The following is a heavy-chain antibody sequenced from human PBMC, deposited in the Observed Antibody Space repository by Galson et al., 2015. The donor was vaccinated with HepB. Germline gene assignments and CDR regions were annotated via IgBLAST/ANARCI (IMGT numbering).Heavy chain of an antibody. CDR1: GYTFTSYA. CDR3: ARPLRGYSSGWPVGY. Sequence: SVKVSCKASGYTFTSYAMHWVRQAPGQRLEWMGWINAGNGNTKYSQKFQGRVTITRDTSASTAYMELSSLRSEDTAVYYCARPLRGYSSGWPVGYWGQGTLVTVSS. CDR2: INAGNGNT. V-gene: IGHV1-3*01. D-gene: IGHD6-19*01. J-gene: IGHJ4*02.